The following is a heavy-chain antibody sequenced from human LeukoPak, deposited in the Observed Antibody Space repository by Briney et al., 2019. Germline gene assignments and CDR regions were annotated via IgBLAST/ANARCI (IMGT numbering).Heavy chain of an antibody. CDR1: GFTFSNFW. CDR2: IHPEGNEK. CDR3: ARGDDFSGDH. V-gene: IGHV3-7*04. J-gene: IGHJ4*01. D-gene: IGHD1-1*01. Sequence: GGSVRLSCAVSGFTFSNFWMSWVRQAPGRWLEWVANIHPEGNEKYHVESVKGRFTISRDNARNSLFLQMNGLRVEDTAVYYCARGDDFSGDHWGQGTMVTVSS.